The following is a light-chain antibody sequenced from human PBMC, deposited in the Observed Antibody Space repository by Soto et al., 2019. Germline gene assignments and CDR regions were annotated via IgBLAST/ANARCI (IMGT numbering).Light chain of an antibody. J-gene: IGLJ1*01. CDR1: SSDVGGYNY. Sequence: QSVLTQPASVSGSPGQSITISCTGPSSDVGGYNYVSWYQQHPGKAPRLMIFEVSNRPSGVSNRFSGSKSGNSASLTISGLQAEDEADYYCSSYTSSSTVVFGTGTKATV. V-gene: IGLV2-14*01. CDR2: EVS. CDR3: SSYTSSSTVV.